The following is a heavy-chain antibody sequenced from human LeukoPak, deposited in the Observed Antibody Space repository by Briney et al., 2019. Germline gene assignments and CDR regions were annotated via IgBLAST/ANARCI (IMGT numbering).Heavy chain of an antibody. CDR1: GFTFSSYA. J-gene: IGHJ4*02. V-gene: IGHV3-30-3*01. D-gene: IGHD4-23*01. Sequence: GRSLRLSCAASGFTFSSYAMHWVGQAPGKGLEWVAVMSYDGSNKYYADSVKGRFTISRDNSKNTLYLQMNSLRAEDTAVYYCARDLYGGNSFDYWGQGTLVTVSS. CDR3: ARDLYGGNSFDY. CDR2: MSYDGSNK.